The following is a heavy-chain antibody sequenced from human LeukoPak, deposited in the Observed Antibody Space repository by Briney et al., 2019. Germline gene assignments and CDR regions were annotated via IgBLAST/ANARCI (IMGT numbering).Heavy chain of an antibody. J-gene: IGHJ3*01. CDR2: IGASGADT. CDR3: ATRPRDSSGYYLGAFDG. V-gene: IGHV3-23*01. CDR1: GFTFSNFA. D-gene: IGHD3-22*01. Sequence: PGGSLRLSCAASGFTFSNFAMTWVRQAPGKGLEWVSVIGASGADTYYSDSAKGRFTVSRDNSKDTLFLHMSSLRAEDTAVYFCATRPRDSSGYYLGAFDGWGQGTTVTVSS.